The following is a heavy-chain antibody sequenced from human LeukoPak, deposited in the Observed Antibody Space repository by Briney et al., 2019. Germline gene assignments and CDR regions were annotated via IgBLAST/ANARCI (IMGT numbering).Heavy chain of an antibody. V-gene: IGHV4-39*01. J-gene: IGHJ4*02. CDR2: IYYSGST. CDR3: ATQLGYCSSTSCYPFDY. Sequence: PSETLSLTCTVSGGSISSSSYYWGWIRQPPGKGLEWIGSIYYSGSTYYNPSLKSRVTISVDTSKNQFSLKLSSVTAADTAVYYCATQLGYCSSTSCYPFDYWGQGTLVTVSS. D-gene: IGHD2-2*01. CDR1: GGSISSSSYY.